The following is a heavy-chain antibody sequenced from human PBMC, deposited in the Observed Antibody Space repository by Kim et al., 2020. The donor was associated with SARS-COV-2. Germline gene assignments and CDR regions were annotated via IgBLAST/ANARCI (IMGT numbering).Heavy chain of an antibody. CDR1: GFTFSNAW. Sequence: GGSLRLSCAASGFTFSNAWMSWVRQAPGKGLEWVGRIKSKTDGGTTDYAAPVKGRFTISRDDSKNTLYLQMNSLKTEDTAVYYCTTAPGVVAATGWDYYYGMDVWGQGTTVTVSS. CDR2: IKSKTDGGTT. CDR3: TTAPGVVAATGWDYYYGMDV. J-gene: IGHJ6*02. D-gene: IGHD2-15*01. V-gene: IGHV3-15*01.